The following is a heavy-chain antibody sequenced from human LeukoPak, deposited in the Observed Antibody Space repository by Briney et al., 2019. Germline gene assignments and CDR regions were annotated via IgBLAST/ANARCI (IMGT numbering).Heavy chain of an antibody. D-gene: IGHD2-15*01. CDR1: GYSFTSYW. V-gene: IGHV5-51*01. J-gene: IGHJ4*02. CDR3: ARHPRIYCSGGSCYQYYFDY. Sequence: GESLKISCKGSGYSFTSYWIGWVRQMPGKGLEWMGIIYPGDSDTRCSPSFQGQVTISADKSISTAYLQWSSLKASDTAMYYCARHPRIYCSGGSCYQYYFDYWGQGTLVTVSS. CDR2: IYPGDSDT.